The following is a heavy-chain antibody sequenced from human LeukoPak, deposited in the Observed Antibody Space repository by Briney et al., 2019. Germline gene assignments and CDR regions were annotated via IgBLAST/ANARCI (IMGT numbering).Heavy chain of an antibody. D-gene: IGHD3-10*01. V-gene: IGHV4-39*01. CDR3: AGYVSGTMRDY. Sequence: SETLSLTCTVSGGSVSSSTYYWGWIRQPPGKGLEWIGSYSGSTSYNPSLKSRVTISVDTSKNQLSLKLTSVAAADTAVYYCAGYVSGTMRDYWGQGTVVTVSS. CDR2: YSGST. CDR1: GGSVSSSTYY. J-gene: IGHJ4*02.